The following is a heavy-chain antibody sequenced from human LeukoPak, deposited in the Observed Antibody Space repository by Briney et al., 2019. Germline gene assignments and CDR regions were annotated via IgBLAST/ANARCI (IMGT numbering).Heavy chain of an antibody. Sequence: GGSLRLSCAASGFTFSSYGMHWVRQAPGKGLEWVAVISYDGSNKYYADSVKGRFTISRDNSKNTLYLQMNSLRAEDRAVYYWAKDPYYDILAGYYKDWGQGTLVTVSS. CDR3: AKDPYYDILAGYYKD. J-gene: IGHJ4*02. CDR1: GFTFSSYG. V-gene: IGHV3-30*18. CDR2: ISYDGSNK. D-gene: IGHD3-9*01.